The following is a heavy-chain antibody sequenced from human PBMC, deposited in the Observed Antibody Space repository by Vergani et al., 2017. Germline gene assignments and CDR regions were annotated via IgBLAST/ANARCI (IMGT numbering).Heavy chain of an antibody. J-gene: IGHJ6*03. V-gene: IGHV3-23*01. CDR1: GSTFSNSA. D-gene: IGHD2-2*01. Sequence: EVHLLESGGGLVKSGGSLRLSCAASGSTFSNSAVSWVRQAPGRGLAWVSSISGPGLSTYYADSVKGRFSISRDNSKNTVFLPMYSLRAEDTARYDFAKGGTYYQLPRVYYYFMDVWGKGTTVTVSS. CDR2: ISGPGLST. CDR3: AKGGTYYQLPRVYYYFMDV.